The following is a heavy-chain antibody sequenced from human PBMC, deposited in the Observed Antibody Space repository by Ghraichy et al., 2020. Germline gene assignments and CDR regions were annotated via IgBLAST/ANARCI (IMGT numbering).Heavy chain of an antibody. CDR2: ISGSGGST. CDR1: GFTFSSYA. J-gene: IGHJ4*02. D-gene: IGHD2-21*02. CDR3: AKGGVTSPTFDY. Sequence: GGYLRLSCAASGFTFSSYAMSWVRQAPGKGLEWVSAISGSGGSTYYADSVKGRFTISRDKSKNTLYLQMNSLRVEDTAVYYCAKGGVTSPTFDYWGQGTLVTVSS. V-gene: IGHV3-23*01.